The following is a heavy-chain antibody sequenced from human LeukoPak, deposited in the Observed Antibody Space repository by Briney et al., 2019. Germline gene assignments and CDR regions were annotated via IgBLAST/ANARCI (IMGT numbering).Heavy chain of an antibody. CDR2: IYYRGNT. Sequence: SETLSLTCTVSGASISTRGYYWGWIRQPPGNGLEWIGTIYYRGNTYYNPSLEGRVTMSVDTSKNQFSLNVISMTAADTAMYYCASERGYHTNWGQGTLVTVSS. CDR3: ASERGYHTN. V-gene: IGHV4-39*07. CDR1: GASISTRGYY. J-gene: IGHJ4*01. D-gene: IGHD5-12*01.